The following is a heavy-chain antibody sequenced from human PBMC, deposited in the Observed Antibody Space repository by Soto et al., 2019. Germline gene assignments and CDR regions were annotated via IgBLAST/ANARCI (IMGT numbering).Heavy chain of an antibody. J-gene: IGHJ4*02. V-gene: IGHV4-34*01. CDR2: INHSGST. Sequence: SETLSLTCAVSGGSFSGYYWSWIRQPPGKGLEWIGEINHSGSTNYNPSLKSRVTISVDTSKNQFSLKLSSVTAADTAVYYCARQSPYYYGSGSYYNFDYWGQGTLVTVSS. CDR1: GGSFSGYY. D-gene: IGHD3-10*01. CDR3: ARQSPYYYGSGSYYNFDY.